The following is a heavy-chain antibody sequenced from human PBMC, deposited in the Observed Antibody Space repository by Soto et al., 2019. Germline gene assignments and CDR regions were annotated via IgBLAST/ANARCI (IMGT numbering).Heavy chain of an antibody. V-gene: IGHV3-30*18. D-gene: IGHD3-3*01. J-gene: IGHJ4*02. CDR3: AKDLGRFLEWLYLDY. CDR2: ISYDGSNK. CDR1: GFTFSSYG. Sequence: GGSLRLSCAASGFTFSSYGMHWVRQAPGKGLEWVAVISYDGSNKYYADSVKGRFTISRDNSKNTLYLQMNSLRAEDTAVYYCAKDLGRFLEWLYLDYWGQGTLVTVSS.